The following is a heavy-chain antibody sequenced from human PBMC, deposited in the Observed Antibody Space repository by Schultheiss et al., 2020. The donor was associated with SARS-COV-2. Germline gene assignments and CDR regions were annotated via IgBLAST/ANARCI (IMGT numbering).Heavy chain of an antibody. Sequence: SETLSLTCTVSGGSISSGGYYWSWIRQHPGKGLEWIGYIYYSGSTYYNPSLKSRVTISVDTSKNQFSLKLSSVTAADTALYYCARLAARRGWFDPWGQGTLVTVSS. D-gene: IGHD6-6*01. CDR3: ARLAARRGWFDP. J-gene: IGHJ5*02. CDR1: GGSISSGGYY. CDR2: IYYSGST. V-gene: IGHV4-31*03.